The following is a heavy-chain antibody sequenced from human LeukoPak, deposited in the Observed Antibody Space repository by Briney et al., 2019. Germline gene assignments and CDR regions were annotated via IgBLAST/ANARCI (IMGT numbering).Heavy chain of an antibody. CDR3: AVHGSGSYSVTDY. Sequence: ASVKVSCKASGYTFTSYYMHWVRQAPGHGLEWMGIINPSGGSTSYAQKFQGRVTMTRDTSTSTVYTELSSLRSEDTAVYYCAVHGSGSYSVTDYWGQGTLVTVSS. J-gene: IGHJ4*02. D-gene: IGHD3-10*01. V-gene: IGHV1-46*01. CDR2: INPSGGST. CDR1: GYTFTSYY.